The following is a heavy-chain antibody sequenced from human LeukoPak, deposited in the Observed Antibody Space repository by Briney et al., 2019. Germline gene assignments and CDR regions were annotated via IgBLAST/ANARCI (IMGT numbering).Heavy chain of an antibody. CDR2: IIPIFGTA. CDR3: AREEGELPRELDY. Sequence: SVKVSCKTSGGTFSSYAISWVRQAPGQGLEWMGRIIPIFGTANYAQKFQGRVTITTDESTSTAYMELSSLRSEDTAVYYCAREEGELPRELDYWGQGTLVTVSS. CDR1: GGTFSSYA. D-gene: IGHD1-26*01. V-gene: IGHV1-69*05. J-gene: IGHJ4*02.